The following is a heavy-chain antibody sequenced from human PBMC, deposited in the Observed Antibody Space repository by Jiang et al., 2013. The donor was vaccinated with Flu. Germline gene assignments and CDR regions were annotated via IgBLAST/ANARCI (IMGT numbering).Heavy chain of an antibody. V-gene: IGHV3-15*01. D-gene: IGHD5-12*01. CDR3: TTDRPVATISRYYYYGMDV. CDR2: IKSKTDGGTT. CDR1: GFTFSNAW. J-gene: IGHJ6*02. Sequence: QLLESGGGLVKPGGSLRLSCAASGFTFSNAWMSWVRQAPGKGLEWVGRIKSKTDGGTTDYAAPVKGRFTISRDDSKNTLYLQMNSLKTEDTAVYYCTTDRPVATISRYYYYGMDVWGQGTTVTVSS.